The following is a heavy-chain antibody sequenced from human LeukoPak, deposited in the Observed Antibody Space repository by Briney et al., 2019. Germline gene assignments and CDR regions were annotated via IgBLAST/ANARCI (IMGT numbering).Heavy chain of an antibody. Sequence: GGSLRLSCAASGFTFSSYAMHWVRQAPGKGLEWVAVISYDGSNKYYADSVKGRFTISRDNSKNTLYLQMNSLRAEGTAVYYCARDWNYGDYLLGYWGQGTLVTVSS. D-gene: IGHD4-17*01. CDR3: ARDWNYGDYLLGY. CDR2: ISYDGSNK. V-gene: IGHV3-30-3*01. J-gene: IGHJ4*02. CDR1: GFTFSSYA.